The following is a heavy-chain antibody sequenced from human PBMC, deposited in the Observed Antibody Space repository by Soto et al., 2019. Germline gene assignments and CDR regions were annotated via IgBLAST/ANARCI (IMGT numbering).Heavy chain of an antibody. CDR2: IYHSGST. V-gene: IGHV4-30-2*01. CDR1: GGSISSGGYS. CDR3: ARRSTVTYDY. D-gene: IGHD4-17*01. J-gene: IGHJ4*02. Sequence: SETLSLTCAVSGGSISSGGYSWSWIRQPPGKGLEWIGYIYHSGSTYYNPSLKSRVTISVDRSKNQFSLKLSAVTAADTAVYYCARRSTVTYDYWGQGILVTVSS.